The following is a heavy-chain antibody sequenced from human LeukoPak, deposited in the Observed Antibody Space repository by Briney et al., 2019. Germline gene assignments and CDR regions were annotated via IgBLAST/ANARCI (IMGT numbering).Heavy chain of an antibody. CDR1: GFTFDDYG. Sequence: GGSLRLSCAASGFTFDDYGMSWVRQAPGKGLEWVSGINWNGGSTGYADSVKGRFTISRDNAKNSLYLQMNSLRAEDTALYYCARVGSRGRDYYYYYYMDVWGKGTTVTVSS. J-gene: IGHJ6*03. D-gene: IGHD1-26*01. CDR3: ARVGSRGRDYYYYYYMDV. V-gene: IGHV3-20*04. CDR2: INWNGGST.